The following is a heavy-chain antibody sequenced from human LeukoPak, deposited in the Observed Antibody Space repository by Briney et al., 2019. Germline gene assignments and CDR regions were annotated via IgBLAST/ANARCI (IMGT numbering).Heavy chain of an antibody. CDR1: GFTFSSYA. J-gene: IGHJ4*02. Sequence: GRSLRLSCAASGFTFSSYAMSWVRQAPGKGLEWVSAISGSGGSTYYADSVKGRFTISRDNSKNTLYLQMNSLRAEDTAVYYCAKIGGYDLYYFDYWGQGTLVTVSS. D-gene: IGHD5-12*01. CDR2: ISGSGGST. V-gene: IGHV3-23*01. CDR3: AKIGGYDLYYFDY.